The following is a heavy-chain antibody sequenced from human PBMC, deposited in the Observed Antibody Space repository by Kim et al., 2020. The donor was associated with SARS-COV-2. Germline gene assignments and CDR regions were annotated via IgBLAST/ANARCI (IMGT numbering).Heavy chain of an antibody. CDR3: ASDYCSRPNWYLIGNV. CDR2: INPNTGGT. D-gene: IGHD2-2*01. V-gene: IGHV1-2*06. J-gene: IGHJ6*02. Sequence: ASVKVSCKASGYTFTGYHIQWVRQAPGQGLEWMGRINPNTGGTNYAQKFQGRVTLTRDTSIGTAYMELSRLQSDDTAVYYCASDYCSRPNWYLIGNVWG. CDR1: GYTFTGYH.